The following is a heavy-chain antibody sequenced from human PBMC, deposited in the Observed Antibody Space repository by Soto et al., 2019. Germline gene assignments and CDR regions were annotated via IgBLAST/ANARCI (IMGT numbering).Heavy chain of an antibody. J-gene: IGHJ5*02. CDR3: ARGHISSTKNWIDP. V-gene: IGHV1-8*01. CDR1: GYTFTSYH. CDR2: MNPNSGNT. Sequence: GASVKVSCKGSGYTFTSYHINWVRQATGQGLEWMGWMNPNSGNTGYAQTLQGRVTMTWDTSISTAYMELSSLRFEDTAMYYCARGHISSTKNWIDPWGQGTLVTVSS. D-gene: IGHD6-6*01.